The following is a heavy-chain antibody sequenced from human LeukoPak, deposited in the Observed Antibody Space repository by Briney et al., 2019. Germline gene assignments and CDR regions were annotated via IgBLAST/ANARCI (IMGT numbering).Heavy chain of an antibody. J-gene: IGHJ5*02. CDR1: GGSFSGYY. D-gene: IGHD1-26*01. V-gene: IGHV4-34*01. Sequence: SETLSLTCAVYGGSFSGYYWSWIRQPPGKGLEWIGQINHSGSTNYSPSLKSRVTISVDTSRKQFTLKLSSVTAADTAVYYCAPGATRPGIPWGRGTLVTVSS. CDR3: APGATRPGIP. CDR2: INHSGST.